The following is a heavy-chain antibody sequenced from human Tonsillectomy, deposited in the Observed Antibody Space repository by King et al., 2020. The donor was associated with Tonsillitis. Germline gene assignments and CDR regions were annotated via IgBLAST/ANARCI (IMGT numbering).Heavy chain of an antibody. Sequence: QLVQSGPEVKKPGESLSISCKGSGYTFGHYWIGWVRQMPGKGLEWMGIIYPDDPNFRYSPSFQGQGPMSADKSIRPAYLQWSRLQASDTAMYYCARYSGDTLAKNWFDPWGQGTLVTVSS. CDR1: GYTFGHYW. CDR2: IYPDDPNF. V-gene: IGHV5-51*01. J-gene: IGHJ5*02. D-gene: IGHD7-27*01. CDR3: ARYSGDTLAKNWFDP.